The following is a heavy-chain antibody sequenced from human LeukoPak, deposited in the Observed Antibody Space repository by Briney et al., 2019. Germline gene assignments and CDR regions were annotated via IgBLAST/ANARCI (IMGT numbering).Heavy chain of an antibody. CDR1: GFTFDDYA. Sequence: GGSLRLSCAASGFTFDDYAMHWVRHAPGKGLEWVSGISWNSGSIGYADSVKGRFTISRDNAKNSLYLQMNSLRAEDTALYYCAKAGGRGYSYGYGFDPWGQGTLVTVSS. CDR2: ISWNSGSI. J-gene: IGHJ5*02. V-gene: IGHV3-9*01. CDR3: AKAGGRGYSYGYGFDP. D-gene: IGHD5-18*01.